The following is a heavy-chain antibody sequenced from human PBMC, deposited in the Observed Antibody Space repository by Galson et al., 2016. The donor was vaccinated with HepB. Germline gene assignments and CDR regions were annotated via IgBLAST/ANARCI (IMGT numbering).Heavy chain of an antibody. CDR3: ARRPVSGAAGYYHGMDV. CDR2: LSGSADKS. J-gene: IGHJ6*02. V-gene: IGHV3-23*01. Sequence: SLRLSCAAPGFTFSSFAMTWVRQAPGKGLEWVSSLSGSADKSFYADSLKGRFTISRDNFNNTVFLQMNSLRAEDTAVYYCARRPVSGAAGYYHGMDVWGQGITVIVSS. CDR1: GFTFSSFA. D-gene: IGHD6-25*01.